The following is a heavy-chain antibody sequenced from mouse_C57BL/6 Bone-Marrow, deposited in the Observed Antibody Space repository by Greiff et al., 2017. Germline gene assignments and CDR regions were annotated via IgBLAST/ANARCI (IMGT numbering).Heavy chain of an antibody. CDR1: GYTFTDYN. D-gene: IGHD2-3*01. Sequence: VQLQESGPELVKPGASVKMSCKASGYTFTDYNMHWVKQSHGKSLEWIGYINPNNGGTSYNQKFKGKATLTVNKSSSTAYMELRSLTSEDSAVYYCARGVSDGYYDDYWGQGTTLTVSS. V-gene: IGHV1-22*01. CDR2: INPNNGGT. J-gene: IGHJ2*01. CDR3: ARGVSDGYYDDY.